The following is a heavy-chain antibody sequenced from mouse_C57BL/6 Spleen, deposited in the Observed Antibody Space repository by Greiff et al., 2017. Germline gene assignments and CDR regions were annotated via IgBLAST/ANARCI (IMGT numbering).Heavy chain of an antibody. CDR2: IWGGGST. J-gene: IGHJ4*01. Sequence: VQVVESGPGLVAPSQSLSITCTVSGFSLTSYGVDWVRQPPGKGLEWLGVIWGGGSTNYNSALMSRLRISKDNSKSQVFLKMNSLQTDDTAMYYCAKHYYYGSSYGGYYAMDYWGQGTSVTVSS. CDR1: GFSLTSYG. D-gene: IGHD1-1*01. CDR3: AKHYYYGSSYGGYYAMDY. V-gene: IGHV2-9*01.